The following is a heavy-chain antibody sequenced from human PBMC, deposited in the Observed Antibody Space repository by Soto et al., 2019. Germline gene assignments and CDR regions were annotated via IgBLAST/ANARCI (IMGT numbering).Heavy chain of an antibody. CDR2: IWYDGSNK. V-gene: IGHV3-33*01. CDR3: ALGLDLQDKDAFDI. CDR1: GFTFSSYG. J-gene: IGHJ3*02. D-gene: IGHD6-19*01. Sequence: QVQLVESGGGVVQPGRSLRLPCAASGFTFSSYGMHWVRQAPGKGLEWVAVIWYDGSNKYYADSVKGRFTISRDNSKNTLYLQMNSLRAEDTAVYYCALGLDLQDKDAFDIWGQGTMVTVSS.